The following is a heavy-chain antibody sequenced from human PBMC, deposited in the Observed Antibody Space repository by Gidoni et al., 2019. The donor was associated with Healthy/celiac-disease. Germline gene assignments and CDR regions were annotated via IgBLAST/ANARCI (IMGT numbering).Heavy chain of an antibody. Sequence: QVQLQQWGAGLLKPSETLSLTCAVYGGSFSGYYWSWIRQPPGKGLEWIGEINHSGSTNYNPSLKSRVTISVDTSKNQFSLKLSSVTAADTAVYYCARGGPVEYSSSPLGWNDGVDPWGQGTLVTVSS. J-gene: IGHJ5*02. CDR1: GGSFSGYY. CDR2: INHSGST. D-gene: IGHD6-6*01. V-gene: IGHV4-34*01. CDR3: ARGGPVEYSSSPLGWNDGVDP.